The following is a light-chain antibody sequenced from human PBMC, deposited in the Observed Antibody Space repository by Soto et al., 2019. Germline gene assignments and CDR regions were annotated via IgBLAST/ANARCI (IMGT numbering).Light chain of an antibody. Sequence: DIVLTQSPATLSLSPGERATLSCRASQSVGSYLAWFQHKPGQAPRLLIYGASNRATDIPGRFSGRGSGTDFTLTISGLESGDSAVYYCQQRDKWPRTFGQGTKLEIK. J-gene: IGKJ2*01. V-gene: IGKV3-11*01. CDR3: QQRDKWPRT. CDR1: QSVGSY. CDR2: GAS.